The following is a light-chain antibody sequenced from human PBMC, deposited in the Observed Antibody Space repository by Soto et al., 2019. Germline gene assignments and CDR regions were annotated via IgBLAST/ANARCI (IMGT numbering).Light chain of an antibody. CDR2: DAS. CDR1: QSISSW. V-gene: IGKV1-5*01. J-gene: IGKJ4*01. CDR3: QQLYSFPLT. Sequence: DIQICQSPSTLSAFVGDRVTLTCRASQSISSWLAWYQQKKGQAPKLLIYDASSLESGVPSRFRGSGSGTEFTLTISKLQPEDFDTYYCQQLYSFPLTSGGGTKVDIK.